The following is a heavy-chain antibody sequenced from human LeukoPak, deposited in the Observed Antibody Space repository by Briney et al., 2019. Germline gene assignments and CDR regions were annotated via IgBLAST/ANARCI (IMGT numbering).Heavy chain of an antibody. D-gene: IGHD4-23*01. J-gene: IGHJ6*03. CDR3: ASQTTVVKPYYYYYMDV. Sequence: SVKVSCKASGGTFSSYAISWVRQAPGQGLEWMGGIIPIFGTANYAQKFQGRVTITADESTGTAYMELSSLRSEDTAVYYCASQTTVVKPYYYYYMDVWGKGTTVTVSS. V-gene: IGHV1-69*01. CDR1: GGTFSSYA. CDR2: IIPIFGTA.